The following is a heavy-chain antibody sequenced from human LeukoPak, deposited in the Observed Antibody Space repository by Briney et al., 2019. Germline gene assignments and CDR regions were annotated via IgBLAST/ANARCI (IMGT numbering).Heavy chain of an antibody. D-gene: IGHD3-3*01. J-gene: IGHJ5*02. Sequence: GGSLRLSCAASGFTFSSYWMHWVRQAPGKGLEWVSVIYSGGSTYYADSVKGRFTISRDNSKNTLYLQMNSLRAEDTAVYYCAREGVDGFDPWGQGTLVTVSS. CDR1: GFTFSSYW. CDR3: AREGVDGFDP. CDR2: IYSGGST. V-gene: IGHV3-66*01.